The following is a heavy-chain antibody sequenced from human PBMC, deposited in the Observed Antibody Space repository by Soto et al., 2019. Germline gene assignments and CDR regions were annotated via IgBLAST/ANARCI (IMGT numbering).Heavy chain of an antibody. Sequence: PSETLSLTCTVSGGSISSGGYYWSWIRQHPGKGLEWIGYIYYSGSTYYNPSLKSRVTISVDTSKNQFSLKLSSVTAADTAVYYCARGHYDILTGYWFDPWGQGTLVTVSS. V-gene: IGHV4-31*03. CDR3: ARGHYDILTGYWFDP. CDR1: GGSISSGGYY. CDR2: IYYSGST. D-gene: IGHD3-9*01. J-gene: IGHJ5*02.